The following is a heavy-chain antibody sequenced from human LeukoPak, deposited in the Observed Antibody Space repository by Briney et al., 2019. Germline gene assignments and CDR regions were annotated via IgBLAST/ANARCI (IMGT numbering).Heavy chain of an antibody. Sequence: PGGSLRLSCAATGFTFSSYSMNWVRQAPGKGLEWVSSISNSSSYIYYADSVKGRFTISRDNAKNSLYLQMNSLRAEDTAVYYCARVAEDYGDYNDDYWDQGTLVTVSS. V-gene: IGHV3-21*01. J-gene: IGHJ4*02. CDR3: ARVAEDYGDYNDDY. CDR2: ISNSSSYI. D-gene: IGHD4-17*01. CDR1: GFTFSSYS.